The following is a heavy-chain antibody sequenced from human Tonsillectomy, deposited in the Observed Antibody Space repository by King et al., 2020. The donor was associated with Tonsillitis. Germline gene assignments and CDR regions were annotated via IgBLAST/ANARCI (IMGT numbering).Heavy chain of an antibody. CDR2: INPTRVGP. V-gene: IGHV1-2*02. CDR1: GYTFTGYY. CDR3: ARSRGCTGTSCYPSGWFDP. J-gene: IGHJ5*02. Sequence: QLVQSGAEVKKPGASVKVSCKASGYTFTGYYMHWVRQSPGQGLEWMGWINPTRVGPNYAQKFQGRVTMTRDTSISTAYMELSRLRSDDTAMYYCARSRGCTGTSCYPSGWFDPWGQGTLVTVSS. D-gene: IGHD2-2*01.